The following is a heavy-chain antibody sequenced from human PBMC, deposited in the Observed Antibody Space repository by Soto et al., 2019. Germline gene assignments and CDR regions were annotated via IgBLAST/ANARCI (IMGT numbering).Heavy chain of an antibody. CDR3: VEPGNDF. D-gene: IGHD1-26*01. CDR1: GFMFTSAW. Sequence: EVQMVQSGGDLVKPGGSLRLSCVTSGFMFTSAWMNWVRQAPGKGLEWVARIKSKGDGGARDYAAPVKGRFSISRDDSKNTVYLQMDSLRAEDTAVYYCVEPGNDFWGQGTLVTVSS. CDR2: IKSKGDGGAR. V-gene: IGHV3-15*01. J-gene: IGHJ4*02.